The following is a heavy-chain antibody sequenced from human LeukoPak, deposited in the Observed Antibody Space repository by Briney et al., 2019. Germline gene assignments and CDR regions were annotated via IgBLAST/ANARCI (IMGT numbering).Heavy chain of an antibody. J-gene: IGHJ3*02. V-gene: IGHV3-53*01. CDR3: ASRRGSGSFYPVDAFDI. D-gene: IGHD3-10*01. Sequence: PGGSLRLSCTASGFTVSNYYMSWVRQAPEKGLEWVSLIYSGGGTYYADSVKGRFTISRDTSQNTLYLQMNSLRAEDTAMYYCASRRGSGSFYPVDAFDIWGQGTMVTVSS. CDR1: GFTVSNYY. CDR2: IYSGGGT.